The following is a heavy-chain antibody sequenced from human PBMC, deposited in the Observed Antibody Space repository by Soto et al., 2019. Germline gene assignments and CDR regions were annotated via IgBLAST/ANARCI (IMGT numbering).Heavy chain of an antibody. V-gene: IGHV4-59*01. CDR3: ARDYGEYDFWSGYQYYYYMDV. J-gene: IGHJ6*03. D-gene: IGHD3-3*01. Sequence: PSETLSLTCTVSGGSISSYYWSWIRQPPGKGLEWIGYIYYSGSTNYNPSLKSRVTISVDTSKNQFSLKLSSVTAADTAVYYCARDYGEYDFWSGYQYYYYMDVWGKGTTVTVSS. CDR1: GGSISSYY. CDR2: IYYSGST.